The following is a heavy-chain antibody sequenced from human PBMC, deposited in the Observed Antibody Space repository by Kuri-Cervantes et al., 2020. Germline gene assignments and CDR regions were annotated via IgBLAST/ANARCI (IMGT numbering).Heavy chain of an antibody. CDR3: ARHAGYSTSWYADVFDI. Sequence: GESLKISCAASGFTFSDYWMTWVRQAPGKGLEWVANIRQDGSEGFYVESVKGRVTISRDNAENSLYLQMSSLRVEDTAVYYCARHAGYSTSWYADVFDIWGQGTVVTVSS. V-gene: IGHV3-7*01. CDR2: IRQDGSEG. J-gene: IGHJ3*02. D-gene: IGHD6-13*01. CDR1: GFTFSDYW.